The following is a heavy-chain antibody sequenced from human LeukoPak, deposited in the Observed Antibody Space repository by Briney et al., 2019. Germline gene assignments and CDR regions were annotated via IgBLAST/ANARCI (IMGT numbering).Heavy chain of an antibody. V-gene: IGHV3-23*01. J-gene: IGHJ4*02. CDR2: ISGSGVST. Sequence: GGSLRLACAASGFRFSSYAMSWVRQAPGKGLEWVSAISGSGVSTYYADSVKGRFTGARDNSKNSLYLQMSSLRAEDTAVYYCAKDERNWNYNLASQTYDWGQGTLVTVSS. CDR1: GFRFSSYA. D-gene: IGHD1-7*01. CDR3: AKDERNWNYNLASQTYD.